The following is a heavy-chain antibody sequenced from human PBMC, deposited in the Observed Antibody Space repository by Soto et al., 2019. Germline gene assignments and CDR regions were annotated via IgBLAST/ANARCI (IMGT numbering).Heavy chain of an antibody. J-gene: IGHJ3*01. CDR2: INTYSGDT. V-gene: IGHV1-18*04. CDR3: ARVSLTMVVFPVGVA. D-gene: IGHD3-22*01. CDR1: GYTFTSYG. Sequence: GPSVKVACKTSGYTFTSYGISWVRQAPGQGLEWMGWINTYSGDTIYAQKVQGRVSMTTDTSTSTAYMDLKSLRTDDTAMYYCARVSLTMVVFPVGVAWGQ.